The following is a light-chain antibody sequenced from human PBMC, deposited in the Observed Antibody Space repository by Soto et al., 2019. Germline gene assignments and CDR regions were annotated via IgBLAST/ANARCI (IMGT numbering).Light chain of an antibody. V-gene: IGKV1-27*01. J-gene: IGKJ1*01. Sequence: DIQMTQSPSSLSASVGDRVSITCRASQGITNSLAWYQQKPGNVPKLLIYAASTLQSGVPSRFSGSGSGTDFTLTISSLQPEDVATYYCQKYNSAPWTFGQGTKVEI. CDR3: QKYNSAPWT. CDR1: QGITNS. CDR2: AAS.